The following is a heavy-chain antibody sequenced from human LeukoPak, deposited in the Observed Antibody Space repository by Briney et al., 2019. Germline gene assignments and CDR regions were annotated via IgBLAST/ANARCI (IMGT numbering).Heavy chain of an antibody. Sequence: GGSLRLSCAASGFTFSDYYMSWIRQAPGKGLEWVSYISSSGSTIYYADSVKGRFTISRDNAKNSLYLQMNSLRAEDTAVYYCARGGYYYDSSGSRGAFDIWGQGTMVTVSS. D-gene: IGHD3-22*01. CDR1: GFTFSDYY. CDR3: ARGGYYYDSSGSRGAFDI. CDR2: ISSSGSTI. V-gene: IGHV3-11*04. J-gene: IGHJ3*02.